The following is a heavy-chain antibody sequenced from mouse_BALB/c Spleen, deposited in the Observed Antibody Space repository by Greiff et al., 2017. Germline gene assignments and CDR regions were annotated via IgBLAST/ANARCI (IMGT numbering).Heavy chain of an antibody. CDR1: GYTFTSYW. V-gene: IGHV1-87*01. J-gene: IGHJ4*01. D-gene: IGHD2-3*01. CDR2: IYPGDGDT. CDR3: ATIYDFLYYYAMDY. Sequence: VQLVESGAELARPGASVKLSCKASGYTFTSYWMQWVKQRPGQGLEWIGAIYPGDGDTRYTQKFKGKATLTADKSSSTAYMQLSSLASEDSAVYYCATIYDFLYYYAMDYWGQGTSVTVSS.